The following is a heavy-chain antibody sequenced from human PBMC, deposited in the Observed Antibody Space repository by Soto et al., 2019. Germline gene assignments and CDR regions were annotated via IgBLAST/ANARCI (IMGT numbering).Heavy chain of an antibody. D-gene: IGHD3-9*01. V-gene: IGHV1-18*01. Sequence: GASVKVSCKASGCTFTSYGISWVRQAPGQGLEWMGWISAYNGNTNYAQKLQGRVTMTTDTSTSTAYMELRSLRSDDTAVYYCARGELMGYFDWLSSFGYWGQGTLVTVSS. CDR2: ISAYNGNT. CDR1: GCTFTSYG. J-gene: IGHJ4*02. CDR3: ARGELMGYFDWLSSFGY.